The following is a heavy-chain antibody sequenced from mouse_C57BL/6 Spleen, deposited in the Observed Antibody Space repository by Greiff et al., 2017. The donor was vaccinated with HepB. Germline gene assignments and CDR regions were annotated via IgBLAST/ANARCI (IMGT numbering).Heavy chain of an antibody. V-gene: IGHV5-17*01. CDR1: GFTFSDYG. J-gene: IGHJ2*01. CDR2: ISSGSSTI. CDR3: ARNGGLKYYFDY. Sequence: EVKLVESGGGLVKPGGSLKLSCAASGFTFSDYGMHWVRQAPEKGLEWVAYISSGSSTIYYADTVKGRFTISRDNAKNTLFLQMTSLRSEDTAMYYCARNGGLKYYFDYWGQGTTLTVSS.